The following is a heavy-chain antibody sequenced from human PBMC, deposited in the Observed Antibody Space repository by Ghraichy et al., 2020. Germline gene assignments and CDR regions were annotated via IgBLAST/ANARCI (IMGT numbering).Heavy chain of an antibody. J-gene: IGHJ5*02. CDR2: ISSSGSCT. Sequence: GGSLRLSCAASGFTFSNYCMNWVRQAPGKGLVWVSRISSSGSCTNYADSVKGRFTISRDNAKNTLYLQMNSLRAEDTAVYYCAREHCRGSSCFFGSGGAPLDPLSPGALGTFSS. D-gene: IGHD2-15*01. V-gene: IGHV3-21*01. CDR3: AREHCRGSSCFFGSGGAPLDP. CDR1: GFTFSNYC.